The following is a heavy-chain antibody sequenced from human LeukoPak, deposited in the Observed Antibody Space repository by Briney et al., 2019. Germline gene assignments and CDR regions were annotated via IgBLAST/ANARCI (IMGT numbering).Heavy chain of an antibody. V-gene: IGHV3-30*02. CDR3: ASGQGTSSWGDPTPDAFDI. J-gene: IGHJ3*02. Sequence: PGGSLRLSCAASGFTFSSYGMHWVRQAAGKGVEWVAFIRYDGSNKYYADSVKGRFTISRDNSKNTLYLQMNSLRAEDTAVYYCASGQGTSSWGDPTPDAFDIWGQGTMVTVSS. CDR2: IRYDGSNK. CDR1: GFTFSSYG. D-gene: IGHD2-2*01.